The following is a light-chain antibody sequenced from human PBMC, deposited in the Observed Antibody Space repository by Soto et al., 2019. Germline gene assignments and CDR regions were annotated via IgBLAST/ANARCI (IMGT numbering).Light chain of an antibody. V-gene: IGLV2-14*01. CDR3: TSYTTSSTLVV. CDR2: EVS. Sequence: QSALTQPASVSGSPGQSITISCTGTSSDVGGYNYVSWYQQHPGKAPKLMIYEVSNRPSGVSNRFSGSKSGNTASLTISGLQAEEADYYCTSYTTSSTLVVFGGGTKLTVL. J-gene: IGLJ2*01. CDR1: SSDVGGYNY.